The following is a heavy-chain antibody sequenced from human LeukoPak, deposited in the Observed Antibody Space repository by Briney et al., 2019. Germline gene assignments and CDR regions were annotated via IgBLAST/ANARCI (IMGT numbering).Heavy chain of an antibody. CDR1: GGSISSSCYY. J-gene: IGHJ4*02. D-gene: IGHD3-22*01. Sequence: SETLSLTCTVSGGSISSSCYYWGWIRQPPGKGLEWIGSIYYSGSTYYNPSLKSRVTISVDTSKNQFSLKLSSVTAADTAVYYCARGSYKSITMIVVVNYYFDYWGQGTLVTVSS. V-gene: IGHV4-39*01. CDR3: ARGSYKSITMIVVVNYYFDY. CDR2: IYYSGST.